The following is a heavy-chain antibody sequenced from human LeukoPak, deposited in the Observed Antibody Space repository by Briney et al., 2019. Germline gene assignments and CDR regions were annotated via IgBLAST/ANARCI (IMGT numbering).Heavy chain of an antibody. D-gene: IGHD6-13*01. Sequence: GAPVKVSCKASGYTFTSYGISWVRQAPGQGLEWMGWISAYNGNTNYAQKLQGRVTMTTDTSTSTAYMELRSLRSDDTAVYYCAREEGIAAAGNSHYWGQGTLVTVSS. CDR1: GYTFTSYG. CDR3: AREEGIAAAGNSHY. J-gene: IGHJ4*02. V-gene: IGHV1-18*01. CDR2: ISAYNGNT.